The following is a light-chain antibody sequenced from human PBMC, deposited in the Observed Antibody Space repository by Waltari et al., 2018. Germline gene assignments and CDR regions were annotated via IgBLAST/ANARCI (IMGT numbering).Light chain of an antibody. J-gene: IGKJ4*01. V-gene: IGKV1-12*01. Sequence: DIQMTQSPTSVSASVGDRVTITCRASQDILSWLAWYQQKPGKAPKLLISAASGCESGVPSRFSGRGSGTDFTLTISSLQPEDFATYYCQQADRLPLTFGGGTKVEIK. CDR2: AAS. CDR1: QDILSW. CDR3: QQADRLPLT.